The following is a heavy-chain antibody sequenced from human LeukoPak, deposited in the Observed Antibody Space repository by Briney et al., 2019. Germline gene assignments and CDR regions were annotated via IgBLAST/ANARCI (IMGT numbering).Heavy chain of an antibody. Sequence: ASVKVSCKASGYTFTSYDINWVRQATGQGLEWMGWISAYNGNTNYAQKLQGRVTMTTDTSTSTAYMELRSLRSDDTAVYYCARDRAVVAANYQDWGQGTLVTVSS. CDR2: ISAYNGNT. J-gene: IGHJ4*02. V-gene: IGHV1-18*01. D-gene: IGHD2-15*01. CDR1: GYTFTSYD. CDR3: ARDRAVVAANYQD.